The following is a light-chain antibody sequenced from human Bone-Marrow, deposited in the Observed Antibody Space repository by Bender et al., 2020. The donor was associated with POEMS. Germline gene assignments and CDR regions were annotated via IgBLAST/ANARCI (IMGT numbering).Light chain of an antibody. CDR3: CSFAGTYTWV. CDR2: DVT. V-gene: IGLV2-11*01. J-gene: IGLJ3*02. CDR1: KSDVGGHNY. Sequence: QSVLTQPPSVSGAPGQRVTISCTGTKSDVGGHNYVSWYQQHPGNAPKVVIYDVTKRPSGVPDRFFGSKSGDTASLTISGLQAEDEADYYCCSFAGTYTWVFGGGTKLSVL.